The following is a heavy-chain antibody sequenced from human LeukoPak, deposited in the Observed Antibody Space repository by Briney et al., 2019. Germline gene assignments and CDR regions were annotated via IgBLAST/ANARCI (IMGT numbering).Heavy chain of an antibody. CDR1: GFTFSSYA. CDR2: ISGSGGST. Sequence: GGSLRLSCAASGFTFSSYAMSWVCQAPGKGLEWVSAISGSGGSTYYADSVKGRFTISRDNSKNTLFLQMNSLRDEDTALYYCAKEVIASDVGIDSWGQGTLVTVSS. J-gene: IGHJ4*02. D-gene: IGHD3-10*01. V-gene: IGHV3-23*01. CDR3: AKEVIASDVGIDS.